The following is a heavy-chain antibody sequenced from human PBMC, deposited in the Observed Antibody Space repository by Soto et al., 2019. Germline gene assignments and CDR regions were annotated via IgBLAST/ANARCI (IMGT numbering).Heavy chain of an antibody. D-gene: IGHD3-10*01. V-gene: IGHV3-15*01. Sequence: EVQLVESGGGLVEPGGSLTLSCAASGFTFSNAWMSWVRQAPGKGLEWVGRIKSKTGGGTTDYVAPVKGRFTISRDDSKNTLYLQMNSLKTEDTAVYYCTTAFITMVRGVIFPWGQGTLVTVSS. CDR1: GFTFSNAW. J-gene: IGHJ5*02. CDR2: IKSKTGGGTT. CDR3: TTAFITMVRGVIFP.